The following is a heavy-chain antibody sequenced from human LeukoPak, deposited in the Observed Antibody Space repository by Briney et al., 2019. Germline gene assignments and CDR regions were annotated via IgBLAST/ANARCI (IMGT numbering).Heavy chain of an antibody. CDR3: ARVDRWCGGDCYLFDY. V-gene: IGHV3-33*01. J-gene: IGHJ4*02. CDR2: IWYDGSNK. Sequence: PGRSLRLSCAASGFTFSSYTMHWVRQAPGKGLEWVAVIWYDGSNKYYADSVRGRFTISRDNSKNTLYLRVNSLRAEDTAVYYCARVDRWCGGDCYLFDYWGQGTLVTVSS. CDR1: GFTFSSYT. D-gene: IGHD2-21*02.